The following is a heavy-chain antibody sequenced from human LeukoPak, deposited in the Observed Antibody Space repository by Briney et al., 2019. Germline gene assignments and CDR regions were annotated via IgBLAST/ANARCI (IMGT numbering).Heavy chain of an antibody. CDR2: INPSGGST. CDR1: GYTFTSYY. Sequence: ASVKVSCKASGYTFTSYYMHWVRQAPGQGLEWMGIINPSGGSTSYAQKFQGRVTMTRDTSTSTVYMELSSLRSEDTAVYYCARHLLIAAAGTLSWFDPWGQRTLVTVSS. V-gene: IGHV1-46*03. J-gene: IGHJ5*02. D-gene: IGHD6-13*01. CDR3: ARHLLIAAAGTLSWFDP.